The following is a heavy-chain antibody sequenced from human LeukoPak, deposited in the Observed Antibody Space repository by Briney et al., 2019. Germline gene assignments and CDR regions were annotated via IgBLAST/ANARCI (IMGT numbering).Heavy chain of an antibody. V-gene: IGHV3-11*01. CDR1: GFTFSNAW. Sequence: GGSLRLSCAASGFTFSNAWMSWVRQAPGKGLEWVSYISSSGSTIYYADSVKGRFTISRDNAKNSLYLQMNSLRAEDTAVYYCARDWVAAAGTIDYWGQGTLVTVSS. D-gene: IGHD6-13*01. CDR3: ARDWVAAAGTIDY. CDR2: ISSSGSTI. J-gene: IGHJ4*02.